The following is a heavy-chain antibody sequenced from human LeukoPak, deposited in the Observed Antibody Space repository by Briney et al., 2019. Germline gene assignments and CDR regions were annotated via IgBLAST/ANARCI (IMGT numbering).Heavy chain of an antibody. V-gene: IGHV1-18*01. CDR2: ISAYNGNT. CDR1: GYTFTSYG. J-gene: IGHJ1*01. D-gene: IGHD2-2*01. CDR3: AKMGYCSITSCYPHLSTDYFQH. Sequence: ASVKVSCKASGYTFTSYGISWVRQAPGQGLEWMGWISAYNGNTNYAQKLQGRVTMTTDTSTSTAYMELNSLRSDDTAVYYCAKMGYCSITSCYPHLSTDYFQHWGPGTLVSVSS.